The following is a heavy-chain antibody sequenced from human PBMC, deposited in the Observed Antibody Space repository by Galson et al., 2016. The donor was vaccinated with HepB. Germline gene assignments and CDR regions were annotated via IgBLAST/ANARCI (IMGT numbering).Heavy chain of an antibody. V-gene: IGHV4-59*08. CDR1: EDSITNYH. J-gene: IGHJ5*02. Sequence: ETLSLTCSVSEDSITNYHWSWIRQPPGKGLEWIGFIYHSGSTNYNPSLKSRVTISVDTSKNQFSLNLRSVTATDTAVYYCARLVGSSWYKWFDPWGQGTLVTVSS. CDR3: ARLVGSSWYKWFDP. CDR2: IYHSGST. D-gene: IGHD6-13*01.